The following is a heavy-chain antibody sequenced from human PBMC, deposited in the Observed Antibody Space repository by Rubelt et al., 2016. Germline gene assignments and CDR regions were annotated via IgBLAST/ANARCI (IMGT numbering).Heavy chain of an antibody. J-gene: IGHJ4*02. V-gene: IGHV4-34*01. CDR1: GGSFSGYY. CDR2: LNHSGST. Sequence: QVQLQQWGAGLLKPSETLSLTCAVYGGSFSGYYWSWIRQPPGQGLEWIGELNHSGSTNYNPSLNSRVTISVYTSKIQFSLTLSSVTAADTAVYYCARVSGWYRAPGQDFDYWGQGTLVTVSS. D-gene: IGHD6-19*01. CDR3: ARVSGWYRAPGQDFDY.